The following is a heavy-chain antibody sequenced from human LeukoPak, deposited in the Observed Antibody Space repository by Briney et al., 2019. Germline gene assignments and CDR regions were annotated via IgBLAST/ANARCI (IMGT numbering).Heavy chain of an antibody. Sequence: PSETLSLTCAVYGGSFSGYYWSWIRQPPGKGLEWIGEINHSGSTNYNPSLKSRVTISVDTSKNQFSLKVSSVTAADTALYYCARASPLSPPEGKYYMDVWGKGTTVTVSS. J-gene: IGHJ6*03. CDR3: ARASPLSPPEGKYYMDV. CDR2: INHSGST. V-gene: IGHV4-34*01. D-gene: IGHD4-23*01. CDR1: GGSFSGYY.